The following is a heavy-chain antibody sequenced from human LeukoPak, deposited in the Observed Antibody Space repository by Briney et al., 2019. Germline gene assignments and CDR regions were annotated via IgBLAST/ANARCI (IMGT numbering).Heavy chain of an antibody. V-gene: IGHV3-23*01. D-gene: IGHD2-2*01. CDR3: AKGDIVVVPAALEFDY. J-gene: IGHJ4*02. CDR2: ISGSGGST. Sequence: GGSLRLSCAASGFTFSSYAMSWLRQAPGKGLEGVSAISGSGGSTYYPDSVKGRFTISRDNSKNTLYLQMNSLRAEDTAVYYCAKGDIVVVPAALEFDYWGQGTLVTVSS. CDR1: GFTFSSYA.